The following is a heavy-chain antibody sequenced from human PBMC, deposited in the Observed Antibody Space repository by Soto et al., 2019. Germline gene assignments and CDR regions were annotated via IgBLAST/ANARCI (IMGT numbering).Heavy chain of an antibody. Sequence: EVQLLESGGGLVQPGGSLRLSCAAPGFTFSSYAMSWVRQAPGKGLEWVSAISGSGGSTYYADSVKARFTISRDNSKNTLYLQMNSLRAEDTAVYYCAKDKGEWELLSRNDYWGQGTLVTVSS. J-gene: IGHJ4*02. CDR3: AKDKGEWELLSRNDY. CDR1: GFTFSSYA. CDR2: ISGSGGST. D-gene: IGHD1-26*01. V-gene: IGHV3-23*01.